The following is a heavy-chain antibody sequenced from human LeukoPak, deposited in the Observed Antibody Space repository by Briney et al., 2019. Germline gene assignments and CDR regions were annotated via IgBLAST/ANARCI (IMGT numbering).Heavy chain of an antibody. CDR1: GGSFSGYY. J-gene: IGHJ5*02. CDR3: ARTPRGLFWFDP. CDR2: INHSGST. D-gene: IGHD1-26*01. V-gene: IGHV4-34*01. Sequence: SETLSLTCAVYGGSFSGYYWSWIRQPPGKGLEWIGEINHSGSTNYNPSLKSRVTISVDTSKNQFSLKLSSVTAADTAVYYCARTPRGLFWFDPWGQGTLVTVSS.